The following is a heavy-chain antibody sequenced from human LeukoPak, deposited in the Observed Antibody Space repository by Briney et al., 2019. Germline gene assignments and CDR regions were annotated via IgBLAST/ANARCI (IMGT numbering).Heavy chain of an antibody. CDR2: INPNSGGA. CDR3: AGDSSGYYLMEAFDI. D-gene: IGHD3-22*01. CDR1: GYTFTGYY. V-gene: IGHV1-2*02. Sequence: ASVKVSCKASGYTFTGYYMHWVRQAPGQGLEWMGWINPNSGGANYAQKFQGRVTMTRDTSISTAYMELSRLRSDDTAVYYCAGDSSGYYLMEAFDIWGQGTMVTVSS. J-gene: IGHJ3*02.